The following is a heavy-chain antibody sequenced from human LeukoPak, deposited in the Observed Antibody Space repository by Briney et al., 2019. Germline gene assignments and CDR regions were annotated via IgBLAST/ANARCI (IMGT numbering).Heavy chain of an antibody. CDR1: GFVFDDYA. Sequence: GGSLRPSCVASGFVFDDYAIHWVRQAPGKGLEWVSGVGWHGGSIGYADSVKGRFTVSRDNAKSSLYLQMNSLRTEDTALYYCARDKSARSSYGDAFDIWGQGTVVTVSS. D-gene: IGHD6-6*01. V-gene: IGHV3-9*01. CDR3: ARDKSARSSYGDAFDI. J-gene: IGHJ3*02. CDR2: VGWHGGSI.